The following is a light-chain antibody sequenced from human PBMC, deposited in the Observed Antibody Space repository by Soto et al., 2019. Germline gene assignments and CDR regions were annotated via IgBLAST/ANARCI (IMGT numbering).Light chain of an antibody. CDR1: SSDVGSYNR. V-gene: IGLV2-18*02. J-gene: IGLJ1*01. CDR2: EVT. Sequence: QSVLTQPPSVSGSPGQSVTISCTGTSSDVGSYNRVSWYQQTPGTAPKLMISEVTNRPSGVPDRFSGSKSGNTASLTISGLRAEDEADYYCSSYRSGDTFVFGPGTKVTVL. CDR3: SSYRSGDTFV.